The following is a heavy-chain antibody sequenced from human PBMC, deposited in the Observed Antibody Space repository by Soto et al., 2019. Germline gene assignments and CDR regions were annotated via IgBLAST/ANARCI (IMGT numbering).Heavy chain of an antibody. D-gene: IGHD5-18*01. Sequence: PGGSLRLSCAASGFTLSPYWMHWVRQAPGKGLVWVSRINSDGSSTTYADPVKGRFTISRDNAKNTLYLQTGSLRAEDTAVYYCARGYAAAIWGQGTTVTVSS. J-gene: IGHJ6*02. CDR2: INSDGSST. CDR1: GFTLSPYW. V-gene: IGHV3-74*01. CDR3: ARGYAAAI.